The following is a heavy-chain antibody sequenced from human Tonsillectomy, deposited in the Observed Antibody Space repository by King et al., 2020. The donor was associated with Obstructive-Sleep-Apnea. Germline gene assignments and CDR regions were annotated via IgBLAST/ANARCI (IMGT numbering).Heavy chain of an antibody. CDR1: GGSISSSSYY. D-gene: IGHD3-10*01. V-gene: IGHV4-39*07. CDR3: ASGSMVRGAKRPLNY. CDR2: IYYSGST. J-gene: IGHJ4*02. Sequence: QLQESGPGLVKPSETLSLTCTVSGGSISSSSYYWGWIRQPPGKGLGWIGSIYYSGSTYYKPSLKIRVTISGDTSKNQFSLKLSSVTAADTAVYYCASGSMVRGAKRPLNYWGQGTLVTVSS.